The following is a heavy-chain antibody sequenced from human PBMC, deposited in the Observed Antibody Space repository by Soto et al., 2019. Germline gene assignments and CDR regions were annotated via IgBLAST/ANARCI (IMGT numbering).Heavy chain of an antibody. CDR2: IGGSGAST. V-gene: IGHV3-23*01. Sequence: PGGSLRLSCAASGFTFSRYAMNWVRQAPGKGLEWLSAIGGSGASTYYADSVQGRFTISRDNSKNTVYLQMNSLRAEDSAVYYCAKDLSSIPGRFDPWGQGTLVTVSS. CDR3: AKDLSSIPGRFDP. CDR1: GFTFSRYA. J-gene: IGHJ5*02. D-gene: IGHD6-6*01.